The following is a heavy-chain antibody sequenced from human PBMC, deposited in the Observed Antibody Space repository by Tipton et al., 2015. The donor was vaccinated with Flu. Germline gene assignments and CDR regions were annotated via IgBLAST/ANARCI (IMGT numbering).Heavy chain of an antibody. D-gene: IGHD4-11*01. J-gene: IGHJ4*02. CDR1: GGSISSYY. CDR2: IYYSGST. CDR3: ARMTTALNFDY. V-gene: IGHV4-59*01. Sequence: SLRLSCTVSGGSISSYYWSWIRQPPGKGLEWIGYIYYSGSTNYNPSLKSRVTISVDTSKNQFSLKLSSVTAADTAVYYCARMTTALNFDYWGQGTLVTVSS.